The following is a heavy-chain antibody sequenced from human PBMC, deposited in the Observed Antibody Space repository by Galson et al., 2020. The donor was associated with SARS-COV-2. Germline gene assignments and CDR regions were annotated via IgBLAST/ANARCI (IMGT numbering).Heavy chain of an antibody. CDR1: GFTVTSNS. CDR2: ISGCGDNT. V-gene: IGHV3-66*01. CDR3: ARVLGDDYNRNRLDI. Sequence: GESLKISCAASGFTVTSNSMSWVRQVPGKGLEWVSVISGCGDNTHYADSVQGRFSISRDSSKNTLNRQMNSLRADDTAVYYCARVLGDDYNRNRLDIWGQGRMVTVSS. D-gene: IGHD4-4*01. J-gene: IGHJ3*02.